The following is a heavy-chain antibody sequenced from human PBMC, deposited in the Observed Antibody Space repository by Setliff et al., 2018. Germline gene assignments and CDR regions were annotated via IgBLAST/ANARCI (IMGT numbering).Heavy chain of an antibody. Sequence: ASVKVSCKTSGYSFNDYGITWVRQVPGQGLEWMGWISSYTGKTYYAEKLQGRVTLTTDTSTSTAYLDLRSLESDDTAVYYCSRLVRFCTKTACQRLSGGEFWGQGTLVTVSS. V-gene: IGHV1-18*01. J-gene: IGHJ4*02. CDR3: SRLVRFCTKTACQRLSGGEF. D-gene: IGHD2-8*01. CDR2: ISSYTGKT. CDR1: GYSFNDYG.